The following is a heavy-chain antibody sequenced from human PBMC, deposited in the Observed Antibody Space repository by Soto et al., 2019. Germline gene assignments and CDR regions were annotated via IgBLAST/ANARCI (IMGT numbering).Heavy chain of an antibody. J-gene: IGHJ3*02. CDR1: GFTFSNAW. CDR3: TTADYGDYARDI. D-gene: IGHD4-17*01. V-gene: IGHV3-15*07. CDR2: IKSKTDGGTT. Sequence: PGGSLRLSCAASGFTFSNAWMNWVRQAPGKGLEWVGRIKSKTDGGTTDYAAPVKGRFTISRDGSKNTLYLQMNSLKTEDTAVYYCTTADYGDYARDIWGQGTMVTVSS.